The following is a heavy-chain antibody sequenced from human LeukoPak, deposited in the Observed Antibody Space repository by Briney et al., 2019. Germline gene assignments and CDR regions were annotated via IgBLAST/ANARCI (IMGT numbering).Heavy chain of an antibody. Sequence: GGSLRLSCAASGFTLSSYSMHGVRQAPGRGVEWVAVISYDGSNKYYADSVKGRFTISRDNSKNTLYLQMNSLRAEDTAVYYCARATHLQYFDYWGQGTLATVSS. V-gene: IGHV3-30-3*01. CDR2: ISYDGSNK. CDR1: GFTLSSYS. CDR3: ARATHLQYFDY. J-gene: IGHJ4*02.